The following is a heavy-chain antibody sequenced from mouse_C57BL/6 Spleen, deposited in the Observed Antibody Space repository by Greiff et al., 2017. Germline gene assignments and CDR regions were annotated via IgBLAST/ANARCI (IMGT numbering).Heavy chain of an antibody. Sequence: VHLVESGPGLVQPSQSLSITCTVSGFSLTSYGVHWVRQSPGKGLEWLGVIWSGGSTDYNAAFISRLSISKDNSKSQVFFKMNSLQADDTAIYYCARNYGTGEFYFDYWGQGTTLTVSS. CDR3: ARNYGTGEFYFDY. J-gene: IGHJ2*01. CDR2: IWSGGST. CDR1: GFSLTSYG. V-gene: IGHV2-2*01. D-gene: IGHD1-1*01.